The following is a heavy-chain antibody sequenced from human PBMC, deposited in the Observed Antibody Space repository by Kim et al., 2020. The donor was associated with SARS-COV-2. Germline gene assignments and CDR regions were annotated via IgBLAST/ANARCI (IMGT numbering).Heavy chain of an antibody. V-gene: IGHV4-59*01. D-gene: IGHD2-15*01. J-gene: IGHJ6*02. CDR3: ARDGPVARSLYYYGMDV. Sequence: LKSRVTISVDTSKNQFSLKLSSVTAADTAVYYCARDGPVARSLYYYGMDVWGQGTTVTVSS.